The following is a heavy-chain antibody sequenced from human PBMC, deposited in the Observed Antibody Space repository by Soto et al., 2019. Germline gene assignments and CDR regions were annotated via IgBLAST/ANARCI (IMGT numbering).Heavy chain of an antibody. D-gene: IGHD6-19*01. J-gene: IGHJ5*02. CDR3: GRGNRAVAGLWSDR. Sequence: SETLSLTCTVSGDSVNSGGYYWSWIRQHPGKGPEWIGYINYSGSTYYNPSLQSRVIISIDTSKNQFSLKLSSVTAADRAVYYGGRGNRAVAGLWSDRWGQGTLVTVSS. CDR2: INYSGST. CDR1: GDSVNSGGYY. V-gene: IGHV4-31*03.